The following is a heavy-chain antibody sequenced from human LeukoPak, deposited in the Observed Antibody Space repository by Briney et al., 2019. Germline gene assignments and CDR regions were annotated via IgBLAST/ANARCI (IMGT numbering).Heavy chain of an antibody. Sequence: GGSLRLSCAASGFTFSSYAMTWVRQAPGKGLEWVSGISGSGGSTYFADSVKGRFTISRDNPKNTLYLQMNSLRAEDTAVYYCAKGTLAHYYDSSGYYHLSFDYWGRGTLVTVSS. V-gene: IGHV3-23*01. CDR1: GFTFSSYA. J-gene: IGHJ4*02. CDR3: AKGTLAHYYDSSGYYHLSFDY. D-gene: IGHD3-22*01. CDR2: ISGSGGST.